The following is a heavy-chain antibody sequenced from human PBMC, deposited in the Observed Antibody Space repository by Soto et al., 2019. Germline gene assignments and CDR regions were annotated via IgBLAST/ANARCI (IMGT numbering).Heavy chain of an antibody. J-gene: IGHJ4*02. D-gene: IGHD2-2*01. V-gene: IGHV4-59*01. Sequence: SETLSLTCTVSGASLSSYYWSWLRQPPGKGLEWIGYIYSAENTNHNPSLKSRVSISIDTSKNQFSLKLTSVTAADTAVYYCASGGQYAPSYFWGPGSLVTVSS. CDR3: ASGGQYAPSYF. CDR2: IYSAENT. CDR1: GASLSSYY.